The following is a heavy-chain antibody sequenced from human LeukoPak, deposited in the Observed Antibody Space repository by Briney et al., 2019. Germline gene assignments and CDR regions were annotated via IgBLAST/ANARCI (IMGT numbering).Heavy chain of an antibody. Sequence: GESLKISCKGSGYKFTNYWIGWVRQLPGKGLEWMGLIYPGDFDTKYSPSFQGQVTISADILISTAYLQWSSLKASDTAMYYYATAGYSSDWYYFDYWGQGTLVTVSS. CDR1: GYKFTNYW. V-gene: IGHV5-51*01. D-gene: IGHD6-19*01. CDR2: IYPGDFDT. CDR3: ATAGYSSDWYYFDY. J-gene: IGHJ4*02.